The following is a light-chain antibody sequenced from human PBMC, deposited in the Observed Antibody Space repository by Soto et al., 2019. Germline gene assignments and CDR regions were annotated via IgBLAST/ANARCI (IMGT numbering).Light chain of an antibody. CDR2: GAF. V-gene: IGKV3-11*01. CDR3: QQRNVWPPVT. CDR1: PSVANF. J-gene: IGKJ5*01. Sequence: EIVSTQSPATLCLSRGERATLSCRASPSVANFVAWYQQKPGQAPRLLIYGAFNRATGIPARFSGSGSGTDFTLTISSLEPEDSAVYYCQQRNVWPPVTFGQGTRLEIK.